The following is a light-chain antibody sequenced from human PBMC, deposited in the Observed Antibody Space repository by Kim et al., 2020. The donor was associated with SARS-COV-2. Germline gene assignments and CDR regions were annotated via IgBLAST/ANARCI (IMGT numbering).Light chain of an antibody. V-gene: IGKV3-15*01. Sequence: EIVMTQSPATVSVSPGERVTLSCRASQNIYRDLAWFQQKPGQAPRLLFYSASNRASGIPTRFTVSGSGTEFTLTISSLQSEDFALYYCQQFNSWPRTFGQGTRVDIK. CDR1: QNIYRD. CDR2: SAS. CDR3: QQFNSWPRT. J-gene: IGKJ1*01.